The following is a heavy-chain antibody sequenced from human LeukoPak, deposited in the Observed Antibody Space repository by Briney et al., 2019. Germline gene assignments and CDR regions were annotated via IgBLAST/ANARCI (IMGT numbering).Heavy chain of an antibody. CDR3: AELGITMIGGV. D-gene: IGHD3-10*02. J-gene: IGHJ6*04. Sequence: GGSLRLSCAASGFTFSSYWMSWVRQAPGKGLEWVSYISSSGSTVYYADSVKGRFTISRDNAKNSLYLQMNSLRAEDTAVYYCAELGITMIGGVWGKGTTVTISS. CDR2: ISSSGSTV. V-gene: IGHV3-48*04. CDR1: GFTFSSYW.